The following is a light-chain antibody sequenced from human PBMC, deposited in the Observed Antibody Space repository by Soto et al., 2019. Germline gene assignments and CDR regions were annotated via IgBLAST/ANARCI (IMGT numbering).Light chain of an antibody. CDR2: GAS. Sequence: EIVLTQSPGTLSLSPGERVTLSCWASQSVSSSSLAWYHQKGGQAPRLLIYGASSRATGIPDRFSGSGSGTDFTLTISRLEPEDFAVYYCQQYGSSPYTFGQGTKLEIK. CDR3: QQYGSSPYT. V-gene: IGKV3-20*01. CDR1: QSVSSSS. J-gene: IGKJ2*01.